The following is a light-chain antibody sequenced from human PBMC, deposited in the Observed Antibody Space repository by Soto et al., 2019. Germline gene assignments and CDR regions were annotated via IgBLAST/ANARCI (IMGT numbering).Light chain of an antibody. CDR1: QSLNRW. Sequence: DIAMSQSPSSLSASVGDRVTITCRASQSLNRWLAWYQQKPGKSPKLLIYDPSSLQSGVPSRFSGSGSGTEFALTISSLQPEDFATYYSKQYNTYSWTFGPGTKVEIK. CDR3: KQYNTYSWT. CDR2: DPS. J-gene: IGKJ1*01. V-gene: IGKV1-5*01.